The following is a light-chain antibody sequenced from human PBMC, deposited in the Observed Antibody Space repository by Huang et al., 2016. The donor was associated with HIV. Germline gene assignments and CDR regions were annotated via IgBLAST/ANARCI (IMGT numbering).Light chain of an antibody. CDR1: QGIRNY. V-gene: IGKV1-27*01. CDR3: QKYDGAPLT. Sequence: DIQMTQSPSSLSASVGDRVTITCRASQGIRNYLAWYQQKPGKVPKLLIYGASTLQLGVPSRFSGSGSGTDFTLTSSSLQREDVATYYCQKYDGAPLTFGQGTKVEIK. J-gene: IGKJ1*01. CDR2: GAS.